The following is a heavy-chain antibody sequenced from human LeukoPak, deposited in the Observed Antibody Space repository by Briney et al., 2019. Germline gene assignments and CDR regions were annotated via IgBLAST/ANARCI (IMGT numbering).Heavy chain of an antibody. CDR3: ARDFYTNGWMLFDS. CDR2: ICDGGST. Sequence: GGSLRLSCAASGFTFSTNSVSWVRQAPGRGLEWVSTICDGGSTYDADSGKGRFTISKDNSKNTLYLQMNSLRAEDTAVYYCARDFYTNGWMLFDSWGQGTLVTVSS. D-gene: IGHD2-8*01. V-gene: IGHV3-53*01. CDR1: GFTFSTNS. J-gene: IGHJ4*02.